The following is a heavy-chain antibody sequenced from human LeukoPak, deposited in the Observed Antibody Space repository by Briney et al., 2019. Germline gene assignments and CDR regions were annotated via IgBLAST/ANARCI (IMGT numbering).Heavy chain of an antibody. D-gene: IGHD3-3*01. CDR1: GGTFSSYA. V-gene: IGHV1-69*13. Sequence: GASVKVSCKASGGTFSSYAISWVRQAPGQGLEWMGGIIPIFGTANYAQKFQGRVTITADESTSTAYMELSSLRSEDTAVYYCARSKREALTIFGVVTPFDYWGQGTLVTVSS. J-gene: IGHJ4*02. CDR3: ARSKREALTIFGVVTPFDY. CDR2: IIPIFGTA.